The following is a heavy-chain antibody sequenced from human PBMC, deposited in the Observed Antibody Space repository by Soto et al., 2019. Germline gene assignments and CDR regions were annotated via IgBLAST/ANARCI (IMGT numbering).Heavy chain of an antibody. CDR1: GYSFITYD. V-gene: IGHV1-3*04. CDR2: INTGNGNT. Sequence: ASVKVSCKASGYSFITYDMNWVRQAPGQRLEWMGWINTGNGNTKYSQKFQGRVTITRDTSASTAYMEVSSLRSEDTAVYFCARRLPSGYNYDYYFDYWGQGTLVTVSS. CDR3: ARRLPSGYNYDYYFDY. D-gene: IGHD5-18*01. J-gene: IGHJ4*02.